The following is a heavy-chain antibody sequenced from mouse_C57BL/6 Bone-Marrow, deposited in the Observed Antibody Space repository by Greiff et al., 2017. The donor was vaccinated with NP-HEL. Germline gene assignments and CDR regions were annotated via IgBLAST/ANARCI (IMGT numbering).Heavy chain of an antibody. D-gene: IGHD2-4*01. CDR1: GFTFSSYA. CDR3: ARDDYEGGDY. Sequence: EVKLVESGGGLVKPGGSLKLSCAASGFTFSSYAMSWVRQTPEKRLEWVATISDGGSYTYYPANVKGRFTISRDNAKNNLYLQMSHLKSEDTAMYYCARDDYEGGDYWGQGTSVTVSS. V-gene: IGHV5-4*01. CDR2: ISDGGSYT. J-gene: IGHJ4*01.